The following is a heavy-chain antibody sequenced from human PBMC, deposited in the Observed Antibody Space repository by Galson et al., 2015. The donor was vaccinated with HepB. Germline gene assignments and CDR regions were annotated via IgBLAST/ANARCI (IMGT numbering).Heavy chain of an antibody. J-gene: IGHJ4*02. CDR1: GFTFSSYA. D-gene: IGHD6-19*01. Sequence: SLRLSCAASGFTFSSYAMSWVRQAPGKGLEWVSGISGSGGSTYYADSVKGRFSISRDNSKNTLYLQMSSLRAEDTAVYYCAKDRYSSGWPLDYWGQGTLVTVSS. CDR2: ISGSGGST. V-gene: IGHV3-23*01. CDR3: AKDRYSSGWPLDY.